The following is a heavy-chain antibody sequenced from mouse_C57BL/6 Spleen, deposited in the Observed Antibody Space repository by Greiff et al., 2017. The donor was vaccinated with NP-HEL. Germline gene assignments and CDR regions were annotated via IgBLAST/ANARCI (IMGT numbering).Heavy chain of an antibody. CDR2: INPNNGGT. CDR1: GYTFTDYY. V-gene: IGHV1-26*01. J-gene: IGHJ4*01. CDR3: ARRGRLLRDYAMDY. D-gene: IGHD2-3*01. Sequence: EVQLQQSGPELVKPGASVKISCKASGYTFTDYYMNWVKQSHGKSLEWIGDINPNNGGTSYNQKFKGKATLTVDKSSSTAYMELRSLASEASAVYDCARRGRLLRDYAMDYWGQGTSVTVSS.